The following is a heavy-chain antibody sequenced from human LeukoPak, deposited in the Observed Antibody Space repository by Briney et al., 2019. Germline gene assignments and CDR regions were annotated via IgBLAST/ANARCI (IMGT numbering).Heavy chain of an antibody. Sequence: GRSLRLSCAASGFTFSSYSMNWVRQAPGRGLMWVSRINIDETSTTYADSVKGRFTISRDNAKNTLYLQMNSLRADDTAVYYCARQSRATPDYWGQGTLVTVSS. J-gene: IGHJ4*02. D-gene: IGHD4-23*01. CDR1: GFTFSSYS. CDR2: INIDETST. CDR3: ARQSRATPDY. V-gene: IGHV3-74*01.